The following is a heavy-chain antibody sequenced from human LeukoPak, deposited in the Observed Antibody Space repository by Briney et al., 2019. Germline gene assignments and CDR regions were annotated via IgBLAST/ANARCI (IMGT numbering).Heavy chain of an antibody. J-gene: IGHJ6*03. Sequence: ASVKVSCKASGGTFSSYAISWVRQAPGQGLEWMGGIIPIFGTANYAQKFQGRVTITADKSTSTAYMELSSLRSEDTAVYYCARGYDSILGMWSAMDVWGKGTTVTASS. D-gene: IGHD3-22*01. CDR1: GGTFSSYA. CDR2: IIPIFGTA. V-gene: IGHV1-69*06. CDR3: ARGYDSILGMWSAMDV.